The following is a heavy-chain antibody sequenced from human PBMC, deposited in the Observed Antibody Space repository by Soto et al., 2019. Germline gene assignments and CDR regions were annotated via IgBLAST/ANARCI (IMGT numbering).Heavy chain of an antibody. J-gene: IGHJ6*02. Sequence: QVQLVESGGGVVQPGRSLRLSCAASGFTFSSYGMHWVRQAPGKGLEWVAVISYDGSKEFYADSVKGRFTIFRDNSKNPLYLQMNSMRDEDTAVYYCSNDVRLWSKDYYYYGMDVWGQGTTVTVSS. V-gene: IGHV3-30*18. CDR3: SNDVRLWSKDYYYYGMDV. CDR2: ISYDGSKE. CDR1: GFTFSSYG. D-gene: IGHD3-10*01.